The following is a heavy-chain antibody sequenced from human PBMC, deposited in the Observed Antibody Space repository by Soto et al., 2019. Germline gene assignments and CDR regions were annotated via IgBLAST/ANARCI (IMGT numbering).Heavy chain of an antibody. J-gene: IGHJ4*02. CDR2: ISSSSSYI. CDR1: GFTFSRYS. D-gene: IGHD3-22*01. Sequence: EVQLVESGGGLVKPGGSLRLSCAASGFTFSRYSMNWVRQAPGKGLEWVSSISSSSSYIYYADSVKGRFTISRDNAKNSPYLQMNSLRAEDTAVYYCATPVISIVVPITEDNWGQGTLVTVSS. CDR3: ATPVISIVVPITEDN. V-gene: IGHV3-21*01.